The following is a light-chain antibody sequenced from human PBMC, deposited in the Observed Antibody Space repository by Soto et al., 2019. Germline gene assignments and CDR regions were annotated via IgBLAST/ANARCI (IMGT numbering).Light chain of an antibody. V-gene: IGKV1-5*01. CDR1: QTINNW. CDR3: QQYNTYSQT. Sequence: DIQMTQSPSTLSASVGDRVTITCRASQTINNWVAWYQQKPGKAPKLLIYDASSLEGGVPSRFSGSGSGTDFTLTITSLQPDDFATYYCQQYNTYSQTFGQGTKVEIK. J-gene: IGKJ1*01. CDR2: DAS.